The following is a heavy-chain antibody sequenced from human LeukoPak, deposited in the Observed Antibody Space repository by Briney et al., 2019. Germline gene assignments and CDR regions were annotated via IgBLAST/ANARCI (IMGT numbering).Heavy chain of an antibody. V-gene: IGHV4-59*08. J-gene: IGHJ4*02. CDR3: ARHSSPDYYDSSGFDY. CDR2: IYYSGST. D-gene: IGHD3-22*01. Sequence: SETLSLTCTVSGGSIGSYYWSWIRQPPGKGLEWIGYIYYSGSTNYNPSLKSRVTISVDTSKNQFSLKLSSVTAADTAVYYCARHSSPDYYDSSGFDYWGQGTLVTVSS. CDR1: GGSIGSYY.